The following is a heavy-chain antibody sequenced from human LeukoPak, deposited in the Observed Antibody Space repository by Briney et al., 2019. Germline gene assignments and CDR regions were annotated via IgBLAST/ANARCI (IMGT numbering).Heavy chain of an antibody. J-gene: IGHJ4*02. CDR1: GTSISSYY. CDR3: ARHDSAYSFDY. Sequence: SETLSLTCTVSGTSISSYYWSWIRQPPGKGLEWIGYVYYSGSTNYNPSLKGRVTISLDTSKIQFSLKLSSVTAADTAVCYCARHDSAYSFDYWGQGALVTVSS. CDR2: VYYSGST. V-gene: IGHV4-59*08. D-gene: IGHD2-15*01.